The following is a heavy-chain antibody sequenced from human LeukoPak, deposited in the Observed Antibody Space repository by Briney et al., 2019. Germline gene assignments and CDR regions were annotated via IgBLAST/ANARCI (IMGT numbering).Heavy chain of an antibody. CDR1: GFRFSSYW. CDR3: ARDGHPFDL. CDR2: INQDESEK. V-gene: IGHV3-7*01. Sequence: PGGSLRLSCAASGFRFSSYWMSWVRQAPGKGLEWVANINQDESEKYYVDSVKGRFTISRDNAKNSLYLQMNSLRAEDTAVYYCARDGHPFDLWGQGTLVTVAS. J-gene: IGHJ4*02.